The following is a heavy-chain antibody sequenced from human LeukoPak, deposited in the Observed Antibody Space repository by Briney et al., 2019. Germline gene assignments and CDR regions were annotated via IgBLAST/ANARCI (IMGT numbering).Heavy chain of an antibody. D-gene: IGHD6-13*01. CDR1: GFSFSSYE. CDR2: INHSGST. J-gene: IGHJ5*02. Sequence: GSLRLSCAASGFSFSSYEMNWVRQPPGKGLEWIGEINHSGSTNYNPSLKSRVTISVDTSKNQFSLKLSSVTAADTAVYYCARVDIAAGVNWFDPWGQGTLVTVSS. CDR3: ARVDIAAGVNWFDP. V-gene: IGHV4-34*01.